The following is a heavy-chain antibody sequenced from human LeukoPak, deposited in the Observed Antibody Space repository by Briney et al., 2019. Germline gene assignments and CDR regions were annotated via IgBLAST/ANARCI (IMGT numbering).Heavy chain of an antibody. CDR3: AREPIVSVGDWYFDL. D-gene: IGHD3-16*02. V-gene: IGHV4-59*11. CDR2: IYYSGSTNYT. CDR1: GGSISSHY. Sequence: SETLSLTCTVSGGSISSHYWSWIRQPPGKGLEWIGYIYYSGSTNYTNYNPSLKSRVTISVDTSKNQFSLKLSSVTAADTAVYYCAREPIVSVGDWYFDLWGRGTLVTVSS. J-gene: IGHJ2*01.